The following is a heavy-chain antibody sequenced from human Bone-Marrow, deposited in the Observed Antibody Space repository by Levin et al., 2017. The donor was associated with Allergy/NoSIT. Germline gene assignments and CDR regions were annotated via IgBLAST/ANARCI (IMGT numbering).Heavy chain of an antibody. D-gene: IGHD3-10*02. CDR3: ARRPGYHYVTKVSFGFDV. Sequence: GESLKISCKGSGYNFAKYWVGWVRQMPGKGLEWMGVIYPDDSDTRYSPSFQGQVTISVDKSTTTAYLQWNRLKASDTAIYYCARRPGYHYVTKVSFGFDVWGQGTQVAVSS. J-gene: IGHJ3*01. V-gene: IGHV5-51*01. CDR1: GYNFAKYW. CDR2: IYPDDSDT.